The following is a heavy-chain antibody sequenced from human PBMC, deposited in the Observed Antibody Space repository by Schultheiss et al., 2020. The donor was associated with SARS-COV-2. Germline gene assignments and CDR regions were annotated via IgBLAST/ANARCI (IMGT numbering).Heavy chain of an antibody. D-gene: IGHD4-17*01. V-gene: IGHV4-39*07. CDR2: IYYSVNT. Sequence: SETLSLTCTVSGGSISSSSYYWGWIRQPPGKGLEWIGSIYYSVNTYYNPSLTSRVTVSLDTSQNQFSLNLISVSAADTAVYYCARSPPALNFGDYYFDHWGQGAVVTVSS. CDR3: ARSPPALNFGDYYFDH. J-gene: IGHJ4*02. CDR1: GGSISSSSYY.